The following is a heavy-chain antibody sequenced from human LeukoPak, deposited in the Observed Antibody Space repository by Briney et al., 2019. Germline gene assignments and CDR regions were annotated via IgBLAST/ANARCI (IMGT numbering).Heavy chain of an antibody. D-gene: IGHD3-3*01. V-gene: IGHV4-34*01. J-gene: IGHJ6*02. CDR2: INHSGST. Sequence: SETLSLTCAVYGGSFSGYYWSWIRQPPGKGLEWIGEINHSGSTSYNPSLKSRVTISVDTSKNQFSLKLSSVTAADTAVYYCARLTRVLRLLEWLPRDYYYYGMDVWGQGTTVTVSS. CDR3: ARLTRVLRLLEWLPRDYYYYGMDV. CDR1: GGSFSGYY.